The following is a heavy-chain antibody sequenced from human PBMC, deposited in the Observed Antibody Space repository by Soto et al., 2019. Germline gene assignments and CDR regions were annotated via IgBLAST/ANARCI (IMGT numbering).Heavy chain of an antibody. CDR1: GFTLSNCA. CDR2: ITSGGGA. J-gene: IGHJ4*02. V-gene: IGHV3-23*01. D-gene: IGHD3-10*01. CDR3: SKGDGSGTYPDCDY. Sequence: EVELLESGGGLAQPGGYLRLSCAASGFTLSNCAINWVRQAPGKGLEWVTGITSGGGAYYTESVRGRFTISRDTSMNTVFLQMNSLRAEDTAIYYCSKGDGSGTYPDCDYWGQGTLVTVSS.